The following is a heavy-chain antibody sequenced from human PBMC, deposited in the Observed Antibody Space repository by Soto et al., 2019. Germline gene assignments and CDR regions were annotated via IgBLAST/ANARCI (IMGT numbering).Heavy chain of an antibody. CDR2: ITKSGSDT. CDR3: VRDGEYSTSLYMFQY. CDR1: GFTFRNYA. Sequence: GGSLRLSCAASGFTFRNYAMHWVRQAPGQGLEWVANITKSGSDTYYVDSMKGRFTISRDNAKNSLYLQMNSLRAEDTAVYYCVRDGEYSTSLYMFQYWGQGTLVTVSS. V-gene: IGHV3-7*01. D-gene: IGHD6-13*01. J-gene: IGHJ1*01.